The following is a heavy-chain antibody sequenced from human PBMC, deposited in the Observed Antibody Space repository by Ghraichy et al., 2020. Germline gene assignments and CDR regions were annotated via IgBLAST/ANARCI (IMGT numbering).Heavy chain of an antibody. J-gene: IGHJ4*02. V-gene: IGHV1-8*01. CDR1: GYTFPNYD. CDR3: ARVYGSGSYYYYFDY. Sequence: ASVKVSCKASGYTFPNYDINWVRQATGQGLEWMGWMNPNSGNTGCAQKFRGRVTMTRNTSISTAYMELSSLRSEDTAVYYCARVYGSGSYYYYFDYWGQGTLVTVSS. CDR2: MNPNSGNT. D-gene: IGHD3-10*01.